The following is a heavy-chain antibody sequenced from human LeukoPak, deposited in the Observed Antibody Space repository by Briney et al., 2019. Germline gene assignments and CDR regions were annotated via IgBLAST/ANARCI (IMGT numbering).Heavy chain of an antibody. D-gene: IGHD3-22*01. CDR3: ARFLDSSGYCC. CDR2: IYYTGST. J-gene: IGHJ4*02. V-gene: IGHV4-39*07. CDR1: SGSISSSTYY. Sequence: KPSETLSLTCTVSSGSISSSTYYWGWIRQPPGKGLEWIGTIYYTGSTYYNPSLKSRVTISVDTSKNQFSLKLTSVTAADTAVYYCARFLDSSGYCCWGQGTLVTVSS.